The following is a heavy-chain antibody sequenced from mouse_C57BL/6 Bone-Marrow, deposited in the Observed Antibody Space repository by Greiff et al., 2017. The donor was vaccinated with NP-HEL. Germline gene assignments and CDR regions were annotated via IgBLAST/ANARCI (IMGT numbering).Heavy chain of an antibody. CDR1: GYTFTDYY. D-gene: IGHD2-5*01. CDR2: INPYNGGT. J-gene: IGHJ4*01. Sequence: EVQLQQSGPVLVKPGASVKMSCKASGYTFTDYYMNWVKQSHGKSLEWIGVINPYNGGTSYNQKFKGKATLTVDKSSSTAYMELNSLTSEDSAVYYCARPFYSNYAMDYWGQGTSVTVSS. CDR3: ARPFYSNYAMDY. V-gene: IGHV1-19*01.